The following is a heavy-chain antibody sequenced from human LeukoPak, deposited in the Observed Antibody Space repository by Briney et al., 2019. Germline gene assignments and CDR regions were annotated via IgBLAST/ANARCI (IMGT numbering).Heavy chain of an antibody. CDR3: AFRGYSGSY. Sequence: GGSLRLSCAASGFTFSSYAMAWVRQAPGKGLEWVSGISGSGGDTYYADSVKGRFTISRDNSKGTVSLQMNSLRAEDTAVYYCAFRGYSGSYWGQGTLVTVSS. V-gene: IGHV3-23*01. D-gene: IGHD1-26*01. CDR2: ISGSGGDT. J-gene: IGHJ4*02. CDR1: GFTFSSYA.